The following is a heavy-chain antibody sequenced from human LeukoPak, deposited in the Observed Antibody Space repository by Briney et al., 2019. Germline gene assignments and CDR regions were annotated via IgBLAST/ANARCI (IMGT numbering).Heavy chain of an antibody. J-gene: IGHJ4*02. D-gene: IGHD3-3*01. V-gene: IGHV3-30*02. CDR2: IRYDGSNK. CDR1: GFTVSSNY. CDR3: ARIDFWSGYLHFDY. Sequence: GGSLRLSCAASGFTVSSNYMSWVRQAPGKGLEWVAFIRYDGSNKYYADSVKGRFTISRDNSKNTLCLQMNSLRAEDTAVYYCARIDFWSGYLHFDYWGQGTLVTVSS.